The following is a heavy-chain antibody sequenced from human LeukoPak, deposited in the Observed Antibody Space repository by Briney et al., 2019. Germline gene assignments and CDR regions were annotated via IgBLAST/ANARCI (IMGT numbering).Heavy chain of an antibody. CDR3: ARAVRNTVWENYYFDY. CDR1: GGLFSGHY. V-gene: IGHV4-34*01. J-gene: IGHJ4*02. Sequence: SETLSLTCSGCGGLFSGHYWIWIRQSPGKVLDLFGEINYSGITNYNPSLESLLTISVDTSKNQFSLKLSSVTAADTAVYYCARAVRNTVWENYYFDYWGQGTLVTVSS. CDR2: INYSGIT. D-gene: IGHD1-26*01.